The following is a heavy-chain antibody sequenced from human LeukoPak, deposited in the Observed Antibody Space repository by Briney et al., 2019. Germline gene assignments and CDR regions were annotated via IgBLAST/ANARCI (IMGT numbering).Heavy chain of an antibody. CDR2: ISSSSSYI. D-gene: IGHD2-8*01. V-gene: IGHV3-21*04. J-gene: IGHJ4*01. Sequence: GGSLRLSCAASEFSVGSNYMTWVRQAPGKGLEWVSSISSSSSYIYYADSVKGRFTISRDNARTSLYLQMNSLGPDDTALYYCSTDPRLLTYWGHGTLVTVSS. CDR3: STDPRLLTY. CDR1: EFSVGSNY.